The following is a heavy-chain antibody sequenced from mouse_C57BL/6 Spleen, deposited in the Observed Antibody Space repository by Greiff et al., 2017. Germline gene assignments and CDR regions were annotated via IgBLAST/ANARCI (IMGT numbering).Heavy chain of an antibody. CDR2: IYPGDGDT. V-gene: IGHV1-82*01. CDR1: GYAFSSSW. Sequence: VQLQQSGPELVKPGASVKISCKASGYAFSSSWMNWVKQRPGKGLEWIGRIYPGDGDTNYNGKFKGKATLTADKSSSTAYMQLSSLTSEDSAVYFCASPYDYAAMDYWGQGTSVTVSS. J-gene: IGHJ4*01. CDR3: ASPYDYAAMDY.